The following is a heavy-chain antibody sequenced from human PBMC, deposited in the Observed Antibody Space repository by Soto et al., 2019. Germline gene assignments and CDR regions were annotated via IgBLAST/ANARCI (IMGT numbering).Heavy chain of an antibody. J-gene: IGHJ4*02. Sequence: ASVKVSCKASGYTFTNYDITWVRQAAGQGLEWVGWVNPNSGYTAYAQKFVGRVTMTRNTPLRTAYMELSSLTSGDTAVYYCARSYSYGLNDYWGQRTVATVSS. CDR3: ARSYSYGLNDY. D-gene: IGHD5-18*01. V-gene: IGHV1-8*01. CDR1: GYTFTNYD. CDR2: VNPNSGYT.